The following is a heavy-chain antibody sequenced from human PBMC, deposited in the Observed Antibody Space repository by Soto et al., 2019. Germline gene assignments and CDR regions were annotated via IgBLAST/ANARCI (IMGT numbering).Heavy chain of an antibody. J-gene: IGHJ4*02. V-gene: IGHV3-23*01. CDR2: ISSGGDMT. CDR3: AKNPHYPGIEVNY. D-gene: IGHD6-13*01. CDR1: GFTFSAYP. Sequence: EVPLLESGGGLVQPGGSLRLSCAASGFTFSAYPMTWVRQAPGKGLEWVSSISSGGDMTYYADSVKGRFTISRDNSRNTLYLQMNSLRVEDTAIYYCAKNPHYPGIEVNYWGQGTLVTVPS.